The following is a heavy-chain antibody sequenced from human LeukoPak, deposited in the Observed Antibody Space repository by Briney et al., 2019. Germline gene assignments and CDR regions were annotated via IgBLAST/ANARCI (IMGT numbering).Heavy chain of an antibody. CDR3: ARVHDILTGYYDY. V-gene: IGHV3-30*19. J-gene: IGHJ4*02. CDR1: GFTFSSYG. D-gene: IGHD3-9*01. Sequence: LPGGSLRLSCAASGFTFSSYGMHWVRQAPGRGLEWVAVIWYDGSNEYYADSVKGRFTISRDNSKNTLYLQMNSLRAEDTAVYYCARVHDILTGYYDYWGQGTLVTVSS. CDR2: IWYDGSNE.